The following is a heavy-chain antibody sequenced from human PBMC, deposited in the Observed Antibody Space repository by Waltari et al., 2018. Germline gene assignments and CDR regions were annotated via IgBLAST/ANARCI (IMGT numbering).Heavy chain of an antibody. Sequence: EVQLVESGGGLVKSGGSLRLSCAASGFTFSSYSMNWVRQAPGKGLEWVSSISSSSSYIYYADSVKGRFTISRDNAKNSLYLQMNSLRAEDTAVYYCAREYTSSNDAFDIWGQGTMVTVSS. J-gene: IGHJ3*02. CDR2: ISSSSSYI. CDR1: GFTFSSYS. V-gene: IGHV3-21*03. D-gene: IGHD2-2*01. CDR3: AREYTSSNDAFDI.